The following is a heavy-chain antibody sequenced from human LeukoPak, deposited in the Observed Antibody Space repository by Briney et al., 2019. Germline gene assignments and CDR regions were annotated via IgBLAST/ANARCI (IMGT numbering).Heavy chain of an antibody. CDR1: GYSISSGYY. CDR2: IYYSGST. Sequence: PSETLSLTCAVSGYSISSGYYWGWIRQPPGKGLEWIGSIYYSGSTYYNPSLKSRVTISVDTSKNQFSLKLSSVTAADTAVFYCARLDTVNISCDYWGQGTLVTVSS. D-gene: IGHD4-11*01. CDR3: ARLDTVNISCDY. J-gene: IGHJ4*02. V-gene: IGHV4-38-2*01.